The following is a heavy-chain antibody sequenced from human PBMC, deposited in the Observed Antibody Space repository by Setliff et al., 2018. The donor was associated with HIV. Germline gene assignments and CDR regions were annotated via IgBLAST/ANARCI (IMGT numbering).Heavy chain of an antibody. CDR2: INHSGST. Sequence: PSETLSLTCAVSGGSLNDYYWSWIRLPPGKGLEWIGEINHSGSTNYNPSLKSRVTISVDTSKNQFSLKLTSVTAADTAVYYCARDWNHYFYYMDVWGKGTTVTVSS. D-gene: IGHD1-1*01. J-gene: IGHJ6*03. CDR3: ARDWNHYFYYMDV. CDR1: GGSLNDYY. V-gene: IGHV4-34*01.